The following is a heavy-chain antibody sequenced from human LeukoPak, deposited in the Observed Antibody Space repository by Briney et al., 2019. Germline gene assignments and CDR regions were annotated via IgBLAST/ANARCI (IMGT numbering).Heavy chain of an antibody. D-gene: IGHD6-13*01. V-gene: IGHV4-39*01. J-gene: IGHJ4*02. CDR1: GGSISSSSYY. CDR2: IYYSGST. CDR3: AGGIGAAGQPDY. Sequence: SETLSLTCTVSGGSISSSSYYWGWIRQPPGKGLEWIGSIYYSGSTYYNPSLKSRVTISVDTSKNQFFLKLSSVTAADTAVYCCAGGIGAAGQPDYWGQGTLVTVSS.